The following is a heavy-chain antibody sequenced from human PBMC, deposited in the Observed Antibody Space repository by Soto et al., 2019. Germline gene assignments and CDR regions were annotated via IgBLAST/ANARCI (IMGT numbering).Heavy chain of an antibody. Sequence: SETLSLTCTVSGGSISSYYWSWIRQPPGKGLEWIGYIYYSGSTNYNPSLKSRVTISVDTSKNQFSLKLSSVTAADTALYYCARDYFDSSDYTTNWFDPWGQGALVTVS. J-gene: IGHJ5*02. CDR1: GGSISSYY. V-gene: IGHV4-59*08. CDR3: ARDYFDSSDYTTNWFDP. CDR2: IYYSGST. D-gene: IGHD3-22*01.